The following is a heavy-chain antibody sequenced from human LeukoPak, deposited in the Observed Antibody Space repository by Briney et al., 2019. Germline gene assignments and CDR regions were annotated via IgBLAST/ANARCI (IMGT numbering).Heavy chain of an antibody. V-gene: IGHV3-53*01. CDR2: IYSGGST. CDR3: ARGYSYGLNYFDY. J-gene: IGHJ4*02. D-gene: IGHD5-18*01. CDR1: GFTFSRLA. Sequence: PGGSLRLSCAASGFTFSRLAMTWVRQAPGKGLEWVSVIYSGGSTYYADSVKGRITISRDNSKNTVYLQMNSLRAEDTAVYYCARGYSYGLNYFDYWGQGTLVTVSS.